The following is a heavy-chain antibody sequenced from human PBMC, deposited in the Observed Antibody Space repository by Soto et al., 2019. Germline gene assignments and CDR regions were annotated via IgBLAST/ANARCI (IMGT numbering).Heavy chain of an antibody. Sequence: VGSLRLSCGFSEFTFSSYSMNCVRQSPGKWLEWLAYICSLSQTIYYADSVKGRFTISRDNAKNSLYLQMNSLRDEDTAVYFCAREDIMRTRSFDCWGQGTRVTLSS. J-gene: IGHJ4*02. CDR3: AREDIMRTRSFDC. CDR1: EFTFSSYS. D-gene: IGHD5-12*01. CDR2: ICSLSQTI. V-gene: IGHV3-48*02.